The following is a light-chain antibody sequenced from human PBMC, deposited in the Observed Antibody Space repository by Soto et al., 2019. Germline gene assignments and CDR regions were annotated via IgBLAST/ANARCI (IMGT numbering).Light chain of an antibody. Sequence: QSALTQPPSASGSPGQSVTISCTGTSSDVGAFNYVSWYQQHPVKAPKLMIYEVSKRPSGVPDRFSGSKSGNTASLTVSGLPVEEEGAYYCGSYAGTNVLVSGGGTNPTVL. CDR3: GSYAGTNVLV. V-gene: IGLV2-8*01. J-gene: IGLJ2*01. CDR2: EVS. CDR1: SSDVGAFNY.